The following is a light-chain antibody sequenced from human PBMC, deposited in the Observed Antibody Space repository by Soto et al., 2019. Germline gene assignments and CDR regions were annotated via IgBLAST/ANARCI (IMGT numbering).Light chain of an antibody. J-gene: IGKJ5*01. CDR2: AAS. Sequence: DIQMTQSPSSLSASVGDRVTITCRASQSISSYLNWYHQKPGKATKLLIYAASCLQSGVPSRFSGSGSGTDFTLTISSLQPEDFATYYCQQSYSTTITFGQGTRLEIK. CDR1: QSISSY. CDR3: QQSYSTTIT. V-gene: IGKV1-39*01.